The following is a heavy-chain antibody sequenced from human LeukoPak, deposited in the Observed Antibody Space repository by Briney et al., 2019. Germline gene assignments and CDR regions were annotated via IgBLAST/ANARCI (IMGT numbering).Heavy chain of an antibody. V-gene: IGHV4-59*08. CDR2: IYYSGST. Sequence: SETLSLTCTVSGGSISSYYWSWIRQPPGKGLEGIGDIYYSGSTNYNPSLKSRVTISVDTSKNQFSLKLSSVTAEDTAIYYCAKHGDRGAYCSGRSCYPYYYYYMDVWGKGTTVTISS. CDR1: GGSISSYY. J-gene: IGHJ6*03. CDR3: AKHGDRGAYCSGRSCYPYYYYYMDV. D-gene: IGHD2-15*01.